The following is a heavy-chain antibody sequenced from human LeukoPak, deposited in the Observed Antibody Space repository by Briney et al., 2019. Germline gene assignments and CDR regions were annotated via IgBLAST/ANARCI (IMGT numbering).Heavy chain of an antibody. J-gene: IGHJ6*03. CDR3: ARNPLAASGPAAYYMDV. CDR2: INPNSGGT. V-gene: IGHV1-2*02. CDR1: GYTFTGYY. Sequence: ASVKVSCKASGYTFTGYYMHWVRQAPGQGLEWMGWINPNSGGTNYAQKFQGRVTITADESTSTAYMELSSLRSEDTAVYYCARNPLAASGPAAYYMDVWGKGTTVTVSS. D-gene: IGHD6-13*01.